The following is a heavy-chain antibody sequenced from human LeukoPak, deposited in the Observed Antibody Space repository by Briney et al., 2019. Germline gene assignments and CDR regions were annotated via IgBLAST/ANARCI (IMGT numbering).Heavy chain of an antibody. CDR3: ARGHTAAAGTSYWFDP. D-gene: IGHD6-13*01. CDR1: GYTFTSYD. Sequence: GASVKVSCKASGYTFTSYDINWVRQATGQGLEWMGWMNPNSGNTGYAQNFQGRVTMTKNTSISTAYMELSSLRSDDTALYYCARGHTAAAGTSYWFDPWGQGTLVTVSP. J-gene: IGHJ5*02. V-gene: IGHV1-8*01. CDR2: MNPNSGNT.